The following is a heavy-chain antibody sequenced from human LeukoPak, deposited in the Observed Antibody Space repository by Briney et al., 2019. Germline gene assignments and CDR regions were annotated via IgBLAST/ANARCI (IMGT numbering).Heavy chain of an antibody. D-gene: IGHD3-3*01. CDR1: GGTFSSYA. Sequence: ASVKGSLKGSGGTFSSYANSWVRQAPGQGLEWMGRIIPIFCIANYAQKFQGRVTITADKSTSKAYMELSSLRSEDAAVYYCARGHYDFWSGYRYYYYYGMDVWGQGTTVTVSS. J-gene: IGHJ6*02. V-gene: IGHV1-69*04. CDR2: IIPIFCIA. CDR3: ARGHYDFWSGYRYYYYYGMDV.